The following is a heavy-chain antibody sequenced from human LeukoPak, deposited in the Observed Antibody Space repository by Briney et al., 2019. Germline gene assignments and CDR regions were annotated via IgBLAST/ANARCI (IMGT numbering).Heavy chain of an antibody. D-gene: IGHD1-14*01. V-gene: IGHV4-4*07. Sequence: PSETLSLTCTVSGGSISSYYWSWVRQPAGKGLEWVGRIYTSGSTNYNPSLKSRGTMSVDTPKHQFSLKLSSVTAADTAVYYCARDQAFASKSRSEYFHLWGRGTLVTVSS. CDR3: ARDQAFASKSRSEYFHL. CDR2: IYTSGST. CDR1: GGSISSYY. J-gene: IGHJ2*01.